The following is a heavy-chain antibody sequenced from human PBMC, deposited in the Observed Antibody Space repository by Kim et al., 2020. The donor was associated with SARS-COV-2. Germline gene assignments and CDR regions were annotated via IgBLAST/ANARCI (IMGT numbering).Heavy chain of an antibody. V-gene: IGHV3-7*01. CDR2: IKKDGGDK. J-gene: IGHJ4*02. D-gene: IGHD3-16*01. CDR3: ARHTFYRFDF. Sequence: GGSLRLSCAASGFTFSDHWMTWVRQAPGKGLEWVANIKKDGGDKHYVDSVKGRFTVSRDNVKNSVYLQMNSLRADDTAVYYCARHTFYRFDFWGTGTLVTVSS. CDR1: GFTFSDHW.